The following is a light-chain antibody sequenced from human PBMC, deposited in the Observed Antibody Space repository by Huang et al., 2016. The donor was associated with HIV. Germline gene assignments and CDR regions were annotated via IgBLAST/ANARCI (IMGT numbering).Light chain of an antibody. CDR3: QQYYHNPLT. CDR1: QSLFFSSNKRSY. J-gene: IGKJ4*01. V-gene: IGKV4-1*01. Sequence: DIVMTQSPDSLTVSLGERATINYRSSQSLFFSSNKRSYLAWYQKKPGQPPKLVISWASARESGVPDRCSGSGSETHFTLTINSLQAEDVAVYYCQQYYHNPLTFGGGTKVEI. CDR2: WAS.